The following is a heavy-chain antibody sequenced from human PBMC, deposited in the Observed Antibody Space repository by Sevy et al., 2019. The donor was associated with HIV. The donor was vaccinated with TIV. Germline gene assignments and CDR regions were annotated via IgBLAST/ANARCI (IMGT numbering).Heavy chain of an antibody. Sequence: GSLRLSCAASGFSLINYAMSWVRQAPGKGLEWISTKTGSAGVTYYGDSVKGRFTISRDNSMNTLFLQMNSLRAEDTALYYCAKGRIPSIGTLGPFDSWGQGTLVTVSS. D-gene: IGHD6-6*01. V-gene: IGHV3-23*01. CDR3: AKGRIPSIGTLGPFDS. CDR2: KTGSAGVT. CDR1: GFSLINYA. J-gene: IGHJ4*02.